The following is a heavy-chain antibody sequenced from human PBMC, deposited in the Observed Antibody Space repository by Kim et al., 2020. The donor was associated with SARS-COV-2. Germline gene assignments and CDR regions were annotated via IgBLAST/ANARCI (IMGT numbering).Heavy chain of an antibody. CDR2: IYPGDSDT. V-gene: IGHV5-51*01. CDR1: GYSFTSYW. D-gene: IGHD2-15*01. CDR3: ARQGDSCSGGSCYPTDAFDI. Sequence: GESLKISCKGSGYSFTSYWIGWVRQMPGKGLEWMGIIYPGDSDTRYSPSFQGQVTISADKSISTAYLQWSSLKASDTAMYYCARQGDSCSGGSCYPTDAFDIWGQGTMVTVSS. J-gene: IGHJ3*02.